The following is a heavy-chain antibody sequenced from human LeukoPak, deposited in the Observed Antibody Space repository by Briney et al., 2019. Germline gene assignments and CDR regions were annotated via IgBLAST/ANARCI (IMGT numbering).Heavy chain of an antibody. V-gene: IGHV1-2*02. J-gene: IGHJ4*02. D-gene: IGHD3-22*01. CDR1: GYTFTGYY. Sequence: ASVKVSCKASGYTFTGYYMHWVRQAPGQGLDWMGWINPNSGGTNYAQKFQGRVTMTRDTSISTAFMELSRLTSDDTAVYYCARVKTMIIVVSLFDYWGQGTLVTVSS. CDR2: INPNSGGT. CDR3: ARVKTMIIVVSLFDY.